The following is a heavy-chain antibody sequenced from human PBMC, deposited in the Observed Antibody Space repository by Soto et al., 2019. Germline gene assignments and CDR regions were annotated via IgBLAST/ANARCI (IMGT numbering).Heavy chain of an antibody. Sequence: ASVKVSCKASGYTFTSYVMHWVRQAPGQRLEWMGWINAGNGNTKYSQKFQGRVTITRDTSASTAYMELSSLRSEDTAVYYCARDPAGESLLYAFDIWGQGTMVTVSS. D-gene: IGHD6-25*01. J-gene: IGHJ3*02. CDR3: ARDPAGESLLYAFDI. V-gene: IGHV1-3*01. CDR1: GYTFTSYV. CDR2: INAGNGNT.